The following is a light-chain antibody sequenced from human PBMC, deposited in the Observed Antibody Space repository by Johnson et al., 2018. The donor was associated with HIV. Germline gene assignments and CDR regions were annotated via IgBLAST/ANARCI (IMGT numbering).Light chain of an antibody. CDR2: DNY. Sequence: QSILTQPPSVSAAPGQKVTFSCSGSTSNIGNNDVSWYRHLPGTAPKLLIYDNYKRPSGIPDRFSGSKSGTSATLAITGLQTGDAADYYCGTWDSSLSVYVFATGTKVTVL. J-gene: IGLJ1*01. CDR3: GTWDSSLSVYV. V-gene: IGLV1-51*01. CDR1: TSNIGNND.